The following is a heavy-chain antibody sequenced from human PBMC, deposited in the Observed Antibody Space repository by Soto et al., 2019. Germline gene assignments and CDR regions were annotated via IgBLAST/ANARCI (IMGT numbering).Heavy chain of an antibody. CDR1: GFTFSSYG. CDR2: IWYDGSNK. V-gene: IGHV3-33*01. Sequence: QVQLVESGGGVVQPGRSLRLSCAASGFTFSSYGMHWVRQAPGKGLEWVAVIWYDGSNKYYADSVKGRFTISRDNSKNTLYLQMNSLRAEDTAVYYCARWGPEKYQLFYYYGMDVWGQGTTVTVSS. D-gene: IGHD2-2*01. CDR3: ARWGPEKYQLFYYYGMDV. J-gene: IGHJ6*02.